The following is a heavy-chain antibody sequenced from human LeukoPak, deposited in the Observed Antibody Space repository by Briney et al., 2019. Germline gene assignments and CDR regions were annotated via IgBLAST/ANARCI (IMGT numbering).Heavy chain of an antibody. CDR3: ARQRPAGYVSRLFDY. D-gene: IGHD6-13*01. V-gene: IGHV4-34*01. Sequence: PSETLSLTCAVFGGSFSDYYWTWIRQPPGKGLEWIGEIYHSGSTNYNPSLKSRVTISVDKSKNQFSLKLSSVTAADTAVYYCARQRPAGYVSRLFDYWGQGTLVTVSS. CDR1: GGSFSDYY. J-gene: IGHJ4*02. CDR2: IYHSGST.